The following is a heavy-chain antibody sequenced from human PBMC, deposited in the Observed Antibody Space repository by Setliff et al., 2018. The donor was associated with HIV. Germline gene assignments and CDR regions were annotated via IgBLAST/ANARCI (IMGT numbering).Heavy chain of an antibody. Sequence: SETLSLTCSVSGGSINSDNYYWGWIRQPPGKGLEWIGSIYYSGTTYYNPSLRSRVTISVDTSRNQFSLRLSSVTAADTAIYYCARVPTSSWYVTTQRTKEYFQQWGQGTLVTVSS. J-gene: IGHJ1*01. D-gene: IGHD6-13*01. CDR3: ARVPTSSWYVTTQRTKEYFQQ. V-gene: IGHV4-39*07. CDR2: IYYSGTT. CDR1: GGSINSDNYY.